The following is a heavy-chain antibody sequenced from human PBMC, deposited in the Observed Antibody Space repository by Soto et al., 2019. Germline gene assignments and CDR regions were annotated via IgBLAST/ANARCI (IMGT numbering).Heavy chain of an antibody. CDR1: GFTFSSYW. CDR3: GRGGLGGYWFDP. Sequence: EVQLVESGGGLVQPGGSLRLSCAASGFTFSSYWMHWVRQTPGKGLVWVSRIYSDGTRTNFADSVKGRFTISRDNSKNSLHLQINSQTVGDPAVYFCGRGGLGGYWFDPWGQGTLVTVSS. CDR2: IYSDGTRT. J-gene: IGHJ5*02. D-gene: IGHD3-16*01. V-gene: IGHV3-74*01.